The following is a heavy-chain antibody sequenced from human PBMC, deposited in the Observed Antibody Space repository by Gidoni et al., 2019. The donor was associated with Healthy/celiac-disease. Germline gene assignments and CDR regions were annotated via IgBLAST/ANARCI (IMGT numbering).Heavy chain of an antibody. D-gene: IGHD2-2*01. CDR2: ISGSGGST. J-gene: IGHJ5*02. Sequence: EVQLLESGGGLVQPGGSLRLSCAASGFTFSSYAMSWLRPAPGKGLEWVSAISGSGGSTYYADSVKGRFTISRDNSKNTLYLQMNSLRAEDTAVYYCAKDRTLGYCSSTSCYAGLGWFDPWGQGTLVTVSS. V-gene: IGHV3-23*01. CDR1: GFTFSSYA. CDR3: AKDRTLGYCSSTSCYAGLGWFDP.